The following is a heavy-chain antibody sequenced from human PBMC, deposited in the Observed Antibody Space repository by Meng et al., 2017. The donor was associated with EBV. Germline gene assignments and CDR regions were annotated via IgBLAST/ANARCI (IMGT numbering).Heavy chain of an antibody. J-gene: IGHJ4*02. CDR3: ARDGRLYDTPSPFDY. CDR2: ISAYNGNT. V-gene: IGHV1-18*01. D-gene: IGHD3-22*01. Sequence: QVQLWHSGAEVKKPGASVKAAGKASGYTFTSYGISWVRQAPGQGLEWMGWISAYNGNTNYAQKLQGRVTMTTDTSTSTAYMELRSLRSDDTAVYYCARDGRLYDTPSPFDYWGQGTLVTVSS. CDR1: GYTFTSYG.